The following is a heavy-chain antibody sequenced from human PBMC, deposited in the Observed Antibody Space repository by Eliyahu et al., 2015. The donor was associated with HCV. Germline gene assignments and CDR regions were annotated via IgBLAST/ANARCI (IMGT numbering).Heavy chain of an antibody. Sequence: QVQLVESGGGLVKPGGSLRLSXXXSGFTFXYYYXXWIRQAPGKGLEWVSYISSSSSYTNYADSVKGRFTISRDNAKNSLYLQMNSLRAEDTAVYYCARDRPLPFQRPAYSEADKRPSDYWGQGTLVTVSS. CDR3: ARDRPLPFQRPAYSEADKRPSDY. CDR2: ISSSSSYT. D-gene: IGHD2-15*01. V-gene: IGHV3-11*06. CDR1: GFTFXYYY. J-gene: IGHJ4*02.